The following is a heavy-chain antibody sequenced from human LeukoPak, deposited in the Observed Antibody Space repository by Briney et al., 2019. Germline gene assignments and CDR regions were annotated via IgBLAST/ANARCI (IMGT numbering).Heavy chain of an antibody. V-gene: IGHV1-3*03. CDR1: GYTFTSYA. CDR2: INAGNGNT. Sequence: ASVKVSCKASGYTFTSYAMHWVRQAPGQRLEWMGWINAGNGNTKYSQEFQGRVTITRDTSASTAYMELSSLRSEDMAVYYCARDSSSWSGVYYYYYMDVWGKGTTVTVSS. D-gene: IGHD6-13*01. CDR3: ARDSSSWSGVYYYYYMDV. J-gene: IGHJ6*03.